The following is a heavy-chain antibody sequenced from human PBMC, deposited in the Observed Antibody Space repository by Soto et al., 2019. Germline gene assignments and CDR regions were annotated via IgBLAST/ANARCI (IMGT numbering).Heavy chain of an antibody. J-gene: IGHJ6*02. D-gene: IGHD3-10*01. CDR2: IIPIFGTA. Sequence: SVKVSCKASGGTFSSYAISWVRQAPGQGLEWMGGIIPIFGTANYAQKFQGRVTITADESTSTAYMELSSLRSEDTAVYYCARDYYGSGSYERYYYYGMDVSGQGTTVTVSS. CDR1: GGTFSSYA. V-gene: IGHV1-69*13. CDR3: ARDYYGSGSYERYYYYGMDV.